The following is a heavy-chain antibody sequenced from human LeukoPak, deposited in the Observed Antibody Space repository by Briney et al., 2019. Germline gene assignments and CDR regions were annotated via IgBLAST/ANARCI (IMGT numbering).Heavy chain of an antibody. V-gene: IGHV4-59*08. CDR1: GGSISSYY. CDR3: ASFPGITGTPDAFDI. Sequence: SETLSLTCTVSGGSISSYYWSWIRQPPGKGLEWIGYIYYSGSTNYNPSLKSRVTISVDTSKNQFSLKLSSVTAADTAVYYCASFPGITGTPDAFDIWGQGTMVTVSS. D-gene: IGHD1-20*01. J-gene: IGHJ3*02. CDR2: IYYSGST.